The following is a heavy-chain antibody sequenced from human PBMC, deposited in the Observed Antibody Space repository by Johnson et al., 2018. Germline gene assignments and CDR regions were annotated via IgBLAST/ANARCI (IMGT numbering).Heavy chain of an antibody. CDR1: GFTFDDYA. D-gene: IGHD3-22*01. Sequence: VQLVESGGGLVQPGRSLRLSCAASGFTFDDYAMHWVRQAPGKGLEWVSGISWNSGSIGYADSVKGRFTISSDNAKNSLYLQMNSLRAEDTALYYCAKDTNKYYDSSGYYETGAFDIWGQGTMVTVSS. CDR3: AKDTNKYYDSSGYYETGAFDI. V-gene: IGHV3-9*01. CDR2: ISWNSGSI. J-gene: IGHJ3*02.